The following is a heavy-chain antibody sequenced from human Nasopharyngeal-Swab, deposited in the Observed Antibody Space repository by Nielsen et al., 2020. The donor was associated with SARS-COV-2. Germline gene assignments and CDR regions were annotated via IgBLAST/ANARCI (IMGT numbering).Heavy chain of an antibody. D-gene: IGHD6-19*01. CDR3: ARALGYSGA. V-gene: IGHV4-34*01. CDR1: GGSFSGYY. J-gene: IGHJ5*02. Sequence: SETLSLTCAVYGGSFSGYYGSWIRQPPGKGLEWIGEINHSGSTNYNPSLKSRVTISVDTSKNQFSLKLSSVTAADTAVYYCARALGYSGAWGQGTLVTVSS. CDR2: INHSGST.